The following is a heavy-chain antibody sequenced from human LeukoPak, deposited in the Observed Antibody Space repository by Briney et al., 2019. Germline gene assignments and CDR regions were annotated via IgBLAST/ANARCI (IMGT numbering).Heavy chain of an antibody. Sequence: GGSLRLSCAASGLTFSSYAMHWVRQAPGKGLEGGAVISYDGSNKYYADSVKGRFTISRDNSKNTLYLQMNSLRAEDTAVYYCARVLKGDTAMPQPLSYWGQGTLVTVSS. V-gene: IGHV3-30-3*01. D-gene: IGHD5-18*01. CDR1: GLTFSSYA. CDR2: ISYDGSNK. J-gene: IGHJ4*02. CDR3: ARVLKGDTAMPQPLSY.